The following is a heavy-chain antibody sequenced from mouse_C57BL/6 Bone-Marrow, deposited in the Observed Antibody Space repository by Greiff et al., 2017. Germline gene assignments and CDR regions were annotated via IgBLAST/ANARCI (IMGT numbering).Heavy chain of an antibody. CDR2: IDPENGDT. V-gene: IGHV14-4*01. Sequence: EVQLQQSGAELVRPGASVKLSCTASGFNIKDDYMHWVKQRPEQGLEWIGWIDPENGDTEDASKFQGKATITADTSSNTAYLQLSSLTSEDTAVYYCTPRITTVVATFDYWGQGTTLTVSS. CDR3: TPRITTVVATFDY. CDR1: GFNIKDDY. D-gene: IGHD1-1*01. J-gene: IGHJ2*01.